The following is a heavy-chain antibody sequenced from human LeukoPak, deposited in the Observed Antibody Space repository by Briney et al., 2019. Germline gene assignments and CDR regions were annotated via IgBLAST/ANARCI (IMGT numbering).Heavy chain of an antibody. V-gene: IGHV1-18*01. CDR1: GYTFTSYG. Sequence: ASVKVSCKASGYTFTSYGISWVRQAPGQGLEWMGWISDYNGNTNYAQKLQGRVTMTTDTSTSTAYMELRSLRSDDTAVYYCARRTLSGYYLEYDYWGQGTLVTVSS. CDR3: ARRTLSGYYLEYDY. D-gene: IGHD3-22*01. J-gene: IGHJ4*02. CDR2: ISDYNGNT.